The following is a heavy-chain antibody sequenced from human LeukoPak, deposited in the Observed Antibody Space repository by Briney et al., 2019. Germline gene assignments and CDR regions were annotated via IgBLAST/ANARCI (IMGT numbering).Heavy chain of an antibody. J-gene: IGHJ4*02. CDR2: IRTDGYHT. D-gene: IGHD1-26*01. Sequence: GGSLRLSCAASGFTFSSYGMSWVRQAPGKGLQWVAYIRTDGYHTYYADSVKGRFTITRDNSKNTLYLQMNSLRLEDMGVYYCAKPSGSGVDYWGRGTRVTVSS. CDR3: AKPSGSGVDY. V-gene: IGHV3-30*02. CDR1: GFTFSSYG.